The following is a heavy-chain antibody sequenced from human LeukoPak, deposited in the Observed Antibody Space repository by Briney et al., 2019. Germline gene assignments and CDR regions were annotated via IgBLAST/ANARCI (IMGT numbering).Heavy chain of an antibody. CDR3: AKVPYSDYGSGRPPFMDV. V-gene: IGHV3-11*01. Sequence: GGSLRLSCAASGFTFNDYYMSWIRQAPGKGLDWLSYINIGGTNTYYADSVKGRFTISRDNSKNTLYLQMDSLRVEDTATYYCAKVPYSDYGSGRPPFMDVWGQGTTVAVSS. CDR2: INIGGTNT. D-gene: IGHD3-10*01. J-gene: IGHJ6*02. CDR1: GFTFNDYY.